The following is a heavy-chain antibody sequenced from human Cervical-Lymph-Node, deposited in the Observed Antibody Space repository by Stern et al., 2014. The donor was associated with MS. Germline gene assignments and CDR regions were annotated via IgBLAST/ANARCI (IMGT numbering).Heavy chain of an antibody. CDR1: GFTFSHFA. Sequence: VQLLESGGGLVQPWRSLRLSCAPSGFTFSHFALHWVRQSPGKGLEWVAFISNDGAKEYYADSVKGRFTISRDNSNNTLYLQMTSMRTEDTAMYFCARERGYCSGGRCHPYYFDYWGQGTLVTVSS. J-gene: IGHJ4*02. CDR3: ARERGYCSGGRCHPYYFDY. V-gene: IGHV3-30-3*01. D-gene: IGHD2-15*01. CDR2: ISNDGAKE.